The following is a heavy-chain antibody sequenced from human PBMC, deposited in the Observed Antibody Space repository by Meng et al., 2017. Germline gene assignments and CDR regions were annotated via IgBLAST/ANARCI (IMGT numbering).Heavy chain of an antibody. CDR1: GYTFIGHY. CDR2: INPNSGGT. Sequence: QVQLVQSGAEVKMPGASVKVSCKVSGYTFIGHYLHWVRQAPGQGLEWMGWINPNSGGTSYAQKFQGRVTMTWDTSVSTVFMELTRLKSDDAALYYCARVGVGAPFDYWGQGTLVTVSS. V-gene: IGHV1-2*02. D-gene: IGHD3-16*01. CDR3: ARVGVGAPFDY. J-gene: IGHJ4*02.